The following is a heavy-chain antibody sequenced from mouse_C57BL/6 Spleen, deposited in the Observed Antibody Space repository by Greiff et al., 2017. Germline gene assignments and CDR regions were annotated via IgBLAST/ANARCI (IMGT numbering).Heavy chain of an antibody. D-gene: IGHD3-2*02. J-gene: IGHJ4*01. V-gene: IGHV14-3*01. CDR1: GFNIKNTY. Sequence: DVKLVESVAELVRPGASVKLSCTASGFNIKNTYMHWVKQRPEQGLEWIGRIDPANGNTKYAPKFQGKATITADTSSNTAYLQLSSLTSEDTAIYYCARHAQATLYAMDYWGQGTSVTVSS. CDR3: ARHAQATLYAMDY. CDR2: IDPANGNT.